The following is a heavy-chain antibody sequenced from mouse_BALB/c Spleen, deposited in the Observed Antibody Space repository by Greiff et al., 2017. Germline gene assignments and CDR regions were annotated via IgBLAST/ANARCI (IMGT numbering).Heavy chain of an antibody. CDR2: ILPGSGST. V-gene: IGHV1-9*01. CDR3: ARGILRDYYAMDY. D-gene: IGHD1-1*01. Sequence: QVQLQQSGAELMKPGASVKLSCKATGYTFSSYWIEWVKQRPGHGLEWIGEILPGSGSTNYNEKFKGKATFTADTSSNTAYMQLSSLTSEDSAVYYCARGILRDYYAMDYWGQGTSVTVSS. J-gene: IGHJ4*01. CDR1: GYTFSSYW.